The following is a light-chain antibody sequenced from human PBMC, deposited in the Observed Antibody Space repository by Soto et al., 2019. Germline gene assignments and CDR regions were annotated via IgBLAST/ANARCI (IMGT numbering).Light chain of an antibody. CDR3: AAWDDILNGYV. V-gene: IGLV1-44*01. Sequence: QSALTQPPSASGTPWQRVTISCSGSSSNIGSNTVNWYQQLPGTAPKLLIYSNNQRPSGVPDRSSGSKSGTSASLAISGLQSEDEADYYCAAWDDILNGYVFGTGTKVTVL. J-gene: IGLJ1*01. CDR2: SNN. CDR1: SSNIGSNT.